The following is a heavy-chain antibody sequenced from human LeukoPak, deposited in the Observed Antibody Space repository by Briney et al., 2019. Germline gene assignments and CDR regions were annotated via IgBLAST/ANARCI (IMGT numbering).Heavy chain of an antibody. Sequence: SVNVSCKASGGTFSSYAISWVRQAPGQGLEWMGGIIPIFGTANYAQKFQGRVTITTDESTSTAYMELSSLRSEDTAVYYCARTPKDYGGNPPDLWGRGTLVTVSS. CDR1: GGTFSSYA. J-gene: IGHJ2*01. D-gene: IGHD4-23*01. CDR3: ARTPKDYGGNPPDL. V-gene: IGHV1-69*05. CDR2: IIPIFGTA.